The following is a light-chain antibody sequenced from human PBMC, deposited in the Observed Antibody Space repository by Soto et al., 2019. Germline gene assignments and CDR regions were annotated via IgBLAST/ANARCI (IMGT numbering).Light chain of an antibody. CDR1: SNDVGGYNY. CDR3: SSYTGSSTYV. J-gene: IGLJ1*01. CDR2: DVS. Sequence: QSVLTQPASVSGSPGQSITISCTGTSNDVGGYNYVSWYQQHPGKAPKLMIYDVSNRPSGVSNRFSGSKSANTASLTISALQTEDESDYYCSSYTGSSTYVFGTGTKVTVL. V-gene: IGLV2-14*03.